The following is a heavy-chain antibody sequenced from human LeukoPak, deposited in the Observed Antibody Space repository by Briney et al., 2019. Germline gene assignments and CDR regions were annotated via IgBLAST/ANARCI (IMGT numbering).Heavy chain of an antibody. J-gene: IGHJ4*02. Sequence: GGCLRLSCTASGFTFSNYAMHWVRQAPCKGLEWVEVISYDGSNKYYADSEKGRFTISRDNSKNTLYLQMNSLRAEDTAVYYCARDPSYDSSGYYHLDYWGQGTLATVSS. V-gene: IGHV3-30-3*01. D-gene: IGHD3-22*01. CDR1: GFTFSNYA. CDR2: ISYDGSNK. CDR3: ARDPSYDSSGYYHLDY.